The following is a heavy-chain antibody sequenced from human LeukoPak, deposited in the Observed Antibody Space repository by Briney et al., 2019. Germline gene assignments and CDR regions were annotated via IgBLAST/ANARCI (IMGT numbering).Heavy chain of an antibody. D-gene: IGHD1-26*01. Sequence: GGSLTLSCAASGFTLSGSAMQWVRQAPGKGLEWVGRIRTKASNYATAYGAAVQGRFLISREDSKNMAFLQMNGLKTEDTAVYYCVRRFSGSYYHGHWGQGTLVTVSS. V-gene: IGHV3-73*01. CDR2: IRTKASNYAT. J-gene: IGHJ4*02. CDR3: VRRFSGSYYHGH. CDR1: GFTLSGSA.